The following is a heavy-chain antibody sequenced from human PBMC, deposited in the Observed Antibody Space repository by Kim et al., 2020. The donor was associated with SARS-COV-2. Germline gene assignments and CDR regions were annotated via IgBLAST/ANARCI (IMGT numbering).Heavy chain of an antibody. D-gene: IGHD4-17*01. CDR3: ARHARDDYGGNSGWFDP. J-gene: IGHJ5*02. CDR2: IYYSGST. CDR1: GGSISSSSYY. V-gene: IGHV4-39*01. Sequence: SETLSLTCTVSGGSISSSSYYWGWIRQPPGKGLEWIGSIYYSGSTYYNPSLKSRVTISVDTSKNQFSLKLSSVTAADTAVYYCARHARDDYGGNSGWFDPWGQGTLVTVSS.